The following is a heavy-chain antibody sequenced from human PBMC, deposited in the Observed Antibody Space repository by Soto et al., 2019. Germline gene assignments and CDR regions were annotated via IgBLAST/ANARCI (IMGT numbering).Heavy chain of an antibody. CDR1: GGTFGRYA. CDR3: ARLAYCGGDCHN. CDR2: IIPIFGTA. D-gene: IGHD2-21*02. J-gene: IGHJ4*02. V-gene: IGHV1-69*13. Sequence: GASVKVSCQASGGTFGRYAISWVRQAPGQGLEWMGGIIPIFGTANYAQKFQGRVTITADESTSTAYMELSSLRSEDTAVYYCARLAYCGGDCHNWGQGTLVTVSS.